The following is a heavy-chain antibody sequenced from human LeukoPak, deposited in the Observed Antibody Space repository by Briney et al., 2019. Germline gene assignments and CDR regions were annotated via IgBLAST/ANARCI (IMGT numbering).Heavy chain of an antibody. CDR2: ISGSGGST. CDR3: AKSAYDSSGYYEWFDP. D-gene: IGHD3-22*01. V-gene: IGHV3-23*01. CDR1: GFTFSSYA. J-gene: IGHJ5*02. Sequence: GGSLRLSCAASGFTFSSYAMSWVRQAPGKGLEWVSAISGSGGSTYYADSVKGRFTISRDDSKNTLYLQMNSLRAEDTAVYYCAKSAYDSSGYYEWFDPWGQGTLVTVSS.